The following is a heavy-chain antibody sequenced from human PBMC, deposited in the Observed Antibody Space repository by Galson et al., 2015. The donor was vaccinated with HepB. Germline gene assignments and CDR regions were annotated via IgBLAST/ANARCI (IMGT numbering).Heavy chain of an antibody. CDR3: ARDSDLPPYCSGGSCYPIDY. J-gene: IGHJ4*02. Sequence: SVKVSCKASGYTFSNYGFNWVRQAPGQGLEWMGWISAYNGNTNYAQKLLGRVTMTTDTSTSTAYMELRSLRSDDTAVYYCARDSDLPPYCSGGSCYPIDYWGQGTLVTVSS. D-gene: IGHD2-15*01. V-gene: IGHV1-18*04. CDR1: GYTFSNYG. CDR2: ISAYNGNT.